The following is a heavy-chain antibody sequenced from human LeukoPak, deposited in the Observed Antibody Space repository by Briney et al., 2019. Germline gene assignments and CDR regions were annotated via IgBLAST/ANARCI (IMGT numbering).Heavy chain of an antibody. D-gene: IGHD3-22*01. J-gene: IGHJ6*02. CDR3: ARVFRDYDSSGYRPDYYYYGMDV. CDR2: IWYDGSNK. V-gene: IGHV3-33*01. Sequence: GGSLRLSCAASGFTFSSYGMHWVRQAPGKGLEWVAVIWYDGSNKYYADSVKGRFTISRDNSKNTLYLQMNSLRAEDTAVYYCARVFRDYDSSGYRPDYYYYGMDVWGQGTTVTVSS. CDR1: GFTFSSYG.